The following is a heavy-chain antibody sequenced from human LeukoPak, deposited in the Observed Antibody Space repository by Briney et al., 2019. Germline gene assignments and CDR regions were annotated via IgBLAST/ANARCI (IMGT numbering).Heavy chain of an antibody. Sequence: GGSLRLSCAASGFTFSVYEMNWVRQAPGKGLEWVSYSSSSGSSIYYADSVKGRFTISRDNAKNSLYLQMNSLRAEDTAVYYCARNPSYYYDGTGYYFDYWGQGTLVTVSS. CDR3: ARNPSYYYDGTGYYFDY. V-gene: IGHV3-48*03. D-gene: IGHD3-22*01. J-gene: IGHJ4*02. CDR2: SSSSGSSI. CDR1: GFTFSVYE.